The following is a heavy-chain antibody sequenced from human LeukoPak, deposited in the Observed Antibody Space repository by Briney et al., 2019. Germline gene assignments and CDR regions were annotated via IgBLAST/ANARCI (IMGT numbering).Heavy chain of an antibody. CDR1: GFTFSSYG. D-gene: IGHD3-10*01. CDR2: ISYDGSNK. J-gene: IGHJ4*02. V-gene: IGHV3-30*03. Sequence: PGGSLRLSCAASGFTFSSYGMHWVRQAPGKGLEWVAVISYDGSNKYYADSVKGRFTISRDNSKNTLYLQMNSLRTEDTAVYYRASGEASGYWGQGTLVTVSS. CDR3: ASGEASGY.